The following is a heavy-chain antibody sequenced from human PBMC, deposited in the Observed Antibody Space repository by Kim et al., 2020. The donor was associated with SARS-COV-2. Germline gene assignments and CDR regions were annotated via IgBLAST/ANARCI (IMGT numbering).Heavy chain of an antibody. CDR3: ARNHQLVRFDY. CDR1: GFTVSGNY. J-gene: IGHJ4*02. D-gene: IGHD6-13*01. Sequence: GGSLRLSCAAYGFTVSGNYMSWVRQAPGKGLEWVSVIYTDGSTSYADSVKGQFIISRDNSKNTLYLQMNSLRACATAVYYCARNHQLVRFDYWGQGTPVTVSS. CDR2: IYTDGST. V-gene: IGHV3-53*01.